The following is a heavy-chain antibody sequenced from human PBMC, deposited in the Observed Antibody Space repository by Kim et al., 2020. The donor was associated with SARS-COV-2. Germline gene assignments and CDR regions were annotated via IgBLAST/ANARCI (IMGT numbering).Heavy chain of an antibody. CDR3: ARWWLRSTWDHYYYGMDV. CDR2: IDPSDSYT. Sequence: GESLKISCKGSGYSFTSYWISWVRQMPGKGLEWMGRIDPSDSYTNYSPSFQGHVTISADKSISTAYLQWSSLKASDTAMYYCARWWLRSTWDHYYYGMDVWGQGTTVTVSS. CDR1: GYSFTSYW. V-gene: IGHV5-10-1*01. J-gene: IGHJ6*02. D-gene: IGHD5-12*01.